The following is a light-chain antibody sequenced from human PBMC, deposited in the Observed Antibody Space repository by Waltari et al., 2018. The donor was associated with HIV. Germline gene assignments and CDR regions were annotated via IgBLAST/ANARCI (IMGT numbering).Light chain of an antibody. CDR1: ALPKKY. V-gene: IGLV3-10*01. CDR3: YLTDSSVDHRGV. Sequence: SYELTQPPSVSVSPGQTARLTCSGDALPKKYAYWYQQRSGKAPVLVIYDDTKRPSGIPERFSGSSSGRMATLTISGAQVEDEAGYYCYLTDSSVDHRGVFGGGTKVTVL. CDR2: DDT. J-gene: IGLJ3*02.